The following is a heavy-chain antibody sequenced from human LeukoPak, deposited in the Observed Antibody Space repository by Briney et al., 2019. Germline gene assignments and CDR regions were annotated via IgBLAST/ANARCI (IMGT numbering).Heavy chain of an antibody. D-gene: IGHD5-24*01. Sequence: GGSLRLSCVASGFPFSSYWMTWVHQAPGKGLEWVANIKQDGSKKSYVDSVKGRFTISRDNAKNSLYLQLNSLRAEDTAIYYCTRVGYIDEGIDYWGQGTLVTVSS. CDR1: GFPFSSYW. CDR2: IKQDGSKK. CDR3: TRVGYIDEGIDY. V-gene: IGHV3-7*04. J-gene: IGHJ4*02.